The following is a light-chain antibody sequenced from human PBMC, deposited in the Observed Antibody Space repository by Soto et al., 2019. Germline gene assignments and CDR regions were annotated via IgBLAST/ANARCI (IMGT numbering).Light chain of an antibody. J-gene: IGKJ1*01. Sequence: IRLTQSASSLSASVGDRVTITCRASQRLXSYFNWYQQKPGKAPKVLXDDASSWPSGGPSRLSGSGSATDFTPPISSRQHADCFTYYCQQSYITTCTFGQGTKVDIK. CDR1: QRLXSY. CDR2: DAS. CDR3: QQSYITTCT. V-gene: IGKV1-39*01.